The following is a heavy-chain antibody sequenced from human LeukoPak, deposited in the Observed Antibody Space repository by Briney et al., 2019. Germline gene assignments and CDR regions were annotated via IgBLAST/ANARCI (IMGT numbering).Heavy chain of an antibody. D-gene: IGHD3-10*01. CDR3: GRDLHYIGSYSGWIDP. CDR2: IYYTGIT. CDR1: GDSISGYF. Sequence: SETLSLTCTVSGDSISGYFWSRIRHPPGRGLELIGYIYYTGITNYNPSLKSRVTISVDTSKNQFSLKLSSVTAADTAVYYCGRDLHYIGSYSGWIDPWGEGTLVTVSS. J-gene: IGHJ5*02. V-gene: IGHV4-59*01.